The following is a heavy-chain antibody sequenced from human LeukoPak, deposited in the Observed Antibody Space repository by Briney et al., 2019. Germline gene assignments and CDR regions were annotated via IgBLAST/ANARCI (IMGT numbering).Heavy chain of an antibody. CDR2: VSGSGGST. D-gene: IGHD5-12*01. V-gene: IGHV3-23*01. CDR3: AEDLDIVATITGN. Sequence: GGSLRLSCASSGFTFSSYVLSWVRQAPGKGLEWVSGVSGSGGSTYYADSVKGRFTISRDNSKNTLYLQMNSLRAEDTAVYYCAEDLDIVATITGNWGQGTLVTVSS. J-gene: IGHJ4*02. CDR1: GFTFSSYV.